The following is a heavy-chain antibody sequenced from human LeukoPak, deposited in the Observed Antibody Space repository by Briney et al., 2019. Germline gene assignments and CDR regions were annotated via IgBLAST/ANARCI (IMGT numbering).Heavy chain of an antibody. D-gene: IGHD5/OR15-5a*01. J-gene: IGHJ4*02. CDR1: GGSISSGGYY. CDR2: IYYSGST. Sequence: SQTLSLTCTVSGGSISSGGYYWSWIRQPPGKGLEWIGYIYYSGSTNYNPSLKSRVTISVDTSKNQFSLKLSSVTAADTAVYYCARGASRDYFDYWGQGTLVTISS. CDR3: ARGASRDYFDY. V-gene: IGHV4-61*08.